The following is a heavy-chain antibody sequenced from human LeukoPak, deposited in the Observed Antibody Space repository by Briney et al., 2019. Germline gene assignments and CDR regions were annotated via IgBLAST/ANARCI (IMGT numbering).Heavy chain of an antibody. V-gene: IGHV4-59*12. CDR1: GGSISSYY. D-gene: IGHD1-26*01. Sequence: SETLSLTCTVSGGSISSYYWSWIRQPPGKGLEWIGYIYYSGSTNYSPSLKSRVTISVDTSKNQFSLKLSSVTAADTAVYYCARDKLYSGKYYFEYWGQGNLVTVSS. J-gene: IGHJ4*02. CDR3: ARDKLYSGKYYFEY. CDR2: IYYSGST.